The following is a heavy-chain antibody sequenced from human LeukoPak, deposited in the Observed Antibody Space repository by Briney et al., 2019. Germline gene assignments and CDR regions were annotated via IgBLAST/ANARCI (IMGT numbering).Heavy chain of an antibody. CDR2: INHNGNVN. CDR1: GFTFSSYW. CDR3: ARGGGLDV. D-gene: IGHD3-16*01. J-gene: IGHJ6*02. V-gene: IGHV3-7*03. Sequence: GGSLRLSCAASGFTFSSYWLNWARQAPGKGLEWVASINHNGNVNYYVDSVKGRFTISRDNAKDSLYLQMSNLRAEDTAVYFCARGGGLDVWGQGATVTVSS.